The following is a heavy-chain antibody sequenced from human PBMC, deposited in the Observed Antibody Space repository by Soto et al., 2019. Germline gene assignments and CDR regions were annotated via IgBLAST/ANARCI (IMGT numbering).Heavy chain of an antibody. CDR1: GGSISSYY. CDR3: ARTYSSGWYTFHP. V-gene: IGHV4-59*01. CDR2: IYYSGST. D-gene: IGHD6-19*01. J-gene: IGHJ5*02. Sequence: PSETLSLTCTVSGGSISSYYWSWIRQPPGKGLEWIGYIYYSGSTNYDPSLKSRVTISVDTSKNQFSLKLSSVTAADTAVYYCARTYSSGWYTFHPWGQGTLVTVSS.